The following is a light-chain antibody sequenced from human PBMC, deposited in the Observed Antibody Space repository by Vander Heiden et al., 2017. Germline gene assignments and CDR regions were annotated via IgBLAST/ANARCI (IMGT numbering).Light chain of an antibody. CDR3: SSFTSSSTGV. Sequence: QSALTQPASVSGSPGRSITISCPGTSSDVGGYDYVSWYQQHPGKAPKLMIYEVSDRPSGVADRFSGSKSGNTASLTISGLEAEDEADYYCSSFTSSSTGVFGTGTKVTVL. J-gene: IGLJ1*01. CDR2: EVS. V-gene: IGLV2-14*01. CDR1: SSDVGGYDY.